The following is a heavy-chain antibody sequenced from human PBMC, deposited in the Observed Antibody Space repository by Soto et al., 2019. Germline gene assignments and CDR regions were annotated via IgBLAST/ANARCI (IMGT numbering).Heavy chain of an antibody. CDR1: GGTFSSYT. V-gene: IGHV1-69*08. CDR2: IIPILGIA. CDR3: ARDKVRYCSSTSCLLSNWFDP. J-gene: IGHJ5*02. D-gene: IGHD2-2*01. Sequence: QVQLVQSGAEVKKPGSSVKVSCKASGGTFSSYTISWVRQAPGQGLEWMGRIIPILGIANYAQKFQGRVTITADKSTSXAXMXXSSLRSEDTAVYYCARDKVRYCSSTSCLLSNWFDPWGQGTLVTVSS.